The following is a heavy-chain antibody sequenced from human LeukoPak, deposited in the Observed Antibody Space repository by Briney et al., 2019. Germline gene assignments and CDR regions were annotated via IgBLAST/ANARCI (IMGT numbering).Heavy chain of an antibody. J-gene: IGHJ3*02. CDR1: GHTLTELS. D-gene: IGHD3-16*01. Sequence: ASVKVSCKVSGHTLTELSMHWVRQAPGKGLEWMGGFDPEDGETIYAQKFQGRVTMTEDTSTDTAYMELSSLRSEDTAVYYCATRGGDPTHAFDIWGQGTMVTVSS. CDR3: ATRGGDPTHAFDI. CDR2: FDPEDGET. V-gene: IGHV1-24*01.